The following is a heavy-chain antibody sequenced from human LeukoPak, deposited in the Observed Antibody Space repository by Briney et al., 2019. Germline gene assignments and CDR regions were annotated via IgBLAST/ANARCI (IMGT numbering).Heavy chain of an antibody. D-gene: IGHD5-18*01. CDR1: GSIFTDYW. CDR3: ARHGGYSSSAQVDC. CDR2: IYPGNSDT. V-gene: IGHV5-51*01. Sequence: GESLQISCKGSGSIFTDYWIGWVRQVPGKGLEWMGLIYPGNSDTRYSPSFQGQVTFSADKSISTAYLQWSSLKASDTAMYYCARHGGYSSSAQVDCWGQGTLVTVSS. J-gene: IGHJ4*02.